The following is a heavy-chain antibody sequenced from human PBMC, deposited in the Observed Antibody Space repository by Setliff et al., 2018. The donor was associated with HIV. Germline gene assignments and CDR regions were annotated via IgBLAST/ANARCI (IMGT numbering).Heavy chain of an antibody. CDR3: ARAGVGGYSGYDRDYYYYMDV. D-gene: IGHD5-12*01. CDR1: GYTFTSYY. Sequence: ASVKVSCKASGYTFTSYYMHWVRQAPGQGLEWMGIINPSGGSTSYAQKFQGRVTMTRDTSTSTVYMELSSLRSEDTAVYYCARAGVGGYSGYDRDYYYYMDVWGNGTTVTVSS. J-gene: IGHJ6*03. CDR2: INPSGGST. V-gene: IGHV1-46*01.